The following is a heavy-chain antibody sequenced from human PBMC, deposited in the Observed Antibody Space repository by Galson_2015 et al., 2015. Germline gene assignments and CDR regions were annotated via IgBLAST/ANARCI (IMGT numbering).Heavy chain of an antibody. D-gene: IGHD5-12*01. CDR1: GFTFSSYG. Sequence: SLRLSCAASGFTFSSYGMHWVRQAPGKGLEWVAVIWYDGSNKYYADSVKGRFTISRDNSKNTLYLQMNSLRAEDTAVYYCARPIVATAFDYWGQGTLVTVSS. J-gene: IGHJ4*02. CDR3: ARPIVATAFDY. V-gene: IGHV3-33*01. CDR2: IWYDGSNK.